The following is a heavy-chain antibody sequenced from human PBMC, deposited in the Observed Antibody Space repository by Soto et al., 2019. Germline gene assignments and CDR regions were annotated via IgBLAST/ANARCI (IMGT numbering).Heavy chain of an antibody. D-gene: IGHD5-12*01. Sequence: SEAHCVTGGVSGGAFIGYYWSWIRHAPGKGLEWLGGVSHSGSTKYNPSLKSRVTISVDTSKNQLSLKLSSVTAAATAVYYCARGYSGYDRDRWYRSYYYYGMDVWGQGTTVTVSS. CDR1: GGAFIGYY. CDR3: ARGYSGYDRDRWYRSYYYYGMDV. CDR2: VSHSGST. V-gene: IGHV4-34*01. J-gene: IGHJ6*02.